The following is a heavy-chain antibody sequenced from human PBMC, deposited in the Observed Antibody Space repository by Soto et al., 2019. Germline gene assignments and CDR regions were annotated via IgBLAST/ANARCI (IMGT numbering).Heavy chain of an antibody. CDR2: IRSKAYGGTT. J-gene: IGHJ6*03. D-gene: IGHD2-2*01. V-gene: IGHV3-49*03. Sequence: GGSLRLSCTASGFTFGDYAMSWFRQAPGKGLKWVGFIRSKAYGGTTEYAASVKGRFTISRDDSKSISYLQMNSLKTEDTAVYYCTREGVVPAAGYYYYYMDVWGKGTTVTVSS. CDR1: GFTFGDYA. CDR3: TREGVVPAAGYYYYYMDV.